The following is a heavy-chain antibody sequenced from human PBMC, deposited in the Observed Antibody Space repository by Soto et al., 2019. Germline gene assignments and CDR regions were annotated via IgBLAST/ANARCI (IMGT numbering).Heavy chain of an antibody. CDR1: GFTFSSYG. CDR3: AKGPPEIFGVVIHLDY. V-gene: IGHV3-30*18. CDR2: ISYDGSNK. D-gene: IGHD3-3*01. Sequence: PGGSLRLSCAASGFTFSSYGMHWVRQAPGKGLEWVAVISYDGSNKYYADSVKGRFTISRDNSKNTLYLQMNSLRAEDTAVYYCAKGPPEIFGVVIHLDYWGQGTLVTVSS. J-gene: IGHJ4*02.